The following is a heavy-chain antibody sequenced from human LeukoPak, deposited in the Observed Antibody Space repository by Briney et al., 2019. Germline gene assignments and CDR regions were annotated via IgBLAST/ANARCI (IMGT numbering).Heavy chain of an antibody. CDR2: ISYSGTT. V-gene: IGHV4-59*08. Sequence: SETLSLTGTVSGASINTFYWSWIRQPPGKGLEGFVHISYSGTTNYNASLKRRVTISVDTSKTQFSLKLRSVTAADTAVYYCASLYSSALYSLVGWGQGTLVTVSS. CDR3: ASLYSSALYSLVG. D-gene: IGHD6-19*01. J-gene: IGHJ4*02. CDR1: GASINTFY.